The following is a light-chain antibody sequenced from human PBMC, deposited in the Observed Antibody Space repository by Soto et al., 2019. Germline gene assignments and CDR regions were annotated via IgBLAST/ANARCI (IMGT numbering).Light chain of an antibody. Sequence: EIVLTQSPATLSFSPGERATLSCRASQSVSSYLAWYQQKPGQAPRLLIYDASNRATGIPARFSGSGSGTDFTLTISSLEPEDFAVDYCQQRSNWPPGYTFGQGTKLEIK. CDR3: QQRSNWPPGYT. CDR1: QSVSSY. V-gene: IGKV3-11*01. J-gene: IGKJ2*01. CDR2: DAS.